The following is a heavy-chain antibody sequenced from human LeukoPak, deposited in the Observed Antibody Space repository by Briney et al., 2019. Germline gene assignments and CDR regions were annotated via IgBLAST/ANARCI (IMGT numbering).Heavy chain of an antibody. CDR3: ARDQDDYVWGSYRYGYFDY. J-gene: IGHJ4*02. CDR1: GYTFTSYY. V-gene: IGHV1-46*01. D-gene: IGHD3-16*02. Sequence: ASVKVSCKASGYTFTSYYMHWVRQAPGQGLEWMGIINPSGGSTSYAQKFQGRVTMTRDTSTSTVYMELSSLRSEDTAVYYCARDQDDYVWGSYRYGYFDYWGQGTLVTVSS. CDR2: INPSGGST.